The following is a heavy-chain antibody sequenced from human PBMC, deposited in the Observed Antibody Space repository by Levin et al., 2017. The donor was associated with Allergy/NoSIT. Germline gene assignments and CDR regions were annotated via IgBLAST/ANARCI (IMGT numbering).Heavy chain of an antibody. D-gene: IGHD5-24*01. CDR1: GYSFTSYW. CDR3: ARPGATEMATIGGFDY. Sequence: GESLKISCKGSGYSFTSYWIGWVRQMPGKGLEWMGIIYPGDSDTRYSPSFQGQVTISADKSISTAYLQWSSLKASDTAMYYCARPGATEMATIGGFDYWGQGTLVTVSS. J-gene: IGHJ4*02. V-gene: IGHV5-51*01. CDR2: IYPGDSDT.